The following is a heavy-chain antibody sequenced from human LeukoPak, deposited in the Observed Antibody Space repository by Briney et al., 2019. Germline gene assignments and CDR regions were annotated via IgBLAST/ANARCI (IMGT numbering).Heavy chain of an antibody. CDR3: AKGIGDYGLGSYRTYFFDC. Sequence: ASVKVSCQVSGYTLSELSIHWVRQAPGKGLEWMGGFDREDGETFFAQKFQGRVTMTEDTPTDTAYMELSSLRSDDTAVYYCAKGIGDYGLGSYRTYFFDCWGQGTLVTVSS. J-gene: IGHJ4*02. CDR2: FDREDGET. CDR1: GYTLSELS. D-gene: IGHD3-16*02. V-gene: IGHV1-24*01.